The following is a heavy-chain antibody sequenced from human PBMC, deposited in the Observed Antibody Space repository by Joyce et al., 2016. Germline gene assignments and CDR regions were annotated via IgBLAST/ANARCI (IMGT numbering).Heavy chain of an antibody. CDR3: ARDAGFGLDALDI. CDR1: GDFVSSNSAA. CDR2: TFYGSKWYS. D-gene: IGHD3/OR15-3a*01. V-gene: IGHV6-1*01. J-gene: IGHJ3*02. Sequence: QVQLQQSGPGLVKPSQILSLTCAISGDFVSSNSAAWNWIRQSPSRGIELVGRTFYGSKWYSDYAVSVRSRISINPDTSKNLFSLHLNSVTPEDTAVYYCARDAGFGLDALDIWGQGTMVTVSS.